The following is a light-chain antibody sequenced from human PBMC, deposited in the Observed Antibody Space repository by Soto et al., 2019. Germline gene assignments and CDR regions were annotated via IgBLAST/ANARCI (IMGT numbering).Light chain of an antibody. CDR1: QSVSSSY. V-gene: IGKV3-20*01. CDR3: QQYGSSIT. J-gene: IGKJ5*01. CDR2: GAS. Sequence: EIVLTQHPDTLSLSPGERATLACRACQSVSSSYLAWYQQKPGQAPRLLIYGASSRATGIPDRFSGSGSGTDFTLTINRLEPEDFAVYYCQQYGSSITFGQGTRLEIK.